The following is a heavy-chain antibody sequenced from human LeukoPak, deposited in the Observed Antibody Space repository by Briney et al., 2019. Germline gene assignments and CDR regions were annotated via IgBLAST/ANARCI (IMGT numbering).Heavy chain of an antibody. J-gene: IGHJ4*02. CDR2: LTNSGGYT. D-gene: IGHD1-26*01. CDR3: AKISLSWVATTIDY. Sequence: PGGSLRLSCAASGLTFSNYAMSSVRQAPGKGLEWVSGLTNSGGYTYYADSVKGRFTISRDNSKNTLYLQMNSLRVKDTAVYYLAKISLSWVATTIDYWGQGTLVTVSS. CDR1: GLTFSNYA. V-gene: IGHV3-23*01.